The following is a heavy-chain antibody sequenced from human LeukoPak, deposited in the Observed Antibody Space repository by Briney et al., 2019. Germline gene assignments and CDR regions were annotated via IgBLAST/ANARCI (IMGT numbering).Heavy chain of an antibody. Sequence: GTSAKVSCKASGYTFPNYDINRGRQATGQGPEWVGWMKFNNGYTGNAQKFQGRGTMTRNTAISTIYMELSSIKSEDTAIYYCAKVGLGNTVIHIWGQGRMVTVSS. CDR2: MKFNNGYT. J-gene: IGHJ3*02. CDR1: GYTFPNYD. D-gene: IGHD3/OR15-3a*01. V-gene: IGHV1-8*01. CDR3: AKVGLGNTVIHI.